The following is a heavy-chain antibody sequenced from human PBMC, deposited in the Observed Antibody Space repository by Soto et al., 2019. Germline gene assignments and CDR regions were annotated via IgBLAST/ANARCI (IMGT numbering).Heavy chain of an antibody. Sequence: PGGSLRLSCAASGFTFSSYGMHWVRQAPGKGLEWVAVISYDGSNKYYADSVKGRFTISRDNSKNTLYLQMNSLRAEDTAVYYCAKDRVTMIVSDSGFSTWGQGTLVTVSS. CDR2: ISYDGSNK. D-gene: IGHD3-22*01. CDR3: AKDRVTMIVSDSGFST. V-gene: IGHV3-30*18. J-gene: IGHJ5*02. CDR1: GFTFSSYG.